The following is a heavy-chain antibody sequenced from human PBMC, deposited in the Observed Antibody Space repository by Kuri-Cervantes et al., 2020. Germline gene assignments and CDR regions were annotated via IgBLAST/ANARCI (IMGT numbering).Heavy chain of an antibody. D-gene: IGHD3-22*01. V-gene: IGHV4-30-2*05. CDR1: GGSISSGGYS. J-gene: IGHJ3*02. CDR3: ARDDAYYDSSGYPHDAFDI. CDR2: IYHSGST. Sequence: LRLSCAVSGGSISSGGYSWSWIRQPPGKGLEWIGYIYHSGSTYYNPSLKSRVTIPVDTSKNQFSLKLSSVTAADTAVYYCARDDAYYDSSGYPHDAFDIWGQGTMVTASS.